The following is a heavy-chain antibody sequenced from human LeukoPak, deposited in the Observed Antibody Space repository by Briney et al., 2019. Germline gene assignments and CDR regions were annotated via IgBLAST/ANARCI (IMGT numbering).Heavy chain of an antibody. CDR1: GGSISSGSYY. V-gene: IGHV4-61*02. D-gene: IGHD3-10*01. CDR3: AREGLAMVRGVIPKEAWGWLDP. CDR2: MCTSGST. Sequence: SETLFLTCTVSGGSISSGSYYWNRNRQPAGQGLEWVGRMCTSGSTNYNPSLKSRATISLDTSKNQFSLKLSSVTAADTAVYYCAREGLAMVRGVIPKEAWGWLDPWGQGTLVTVSS. J-gene: IGHJ5*02.